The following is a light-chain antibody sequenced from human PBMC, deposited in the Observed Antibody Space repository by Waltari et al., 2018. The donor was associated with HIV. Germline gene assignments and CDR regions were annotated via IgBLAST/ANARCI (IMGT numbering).Light chain of an antibody. V-gene: IGKV1-33*01. CDR3: QQFASLPLT. CDR2: GAS. Sequence: DIQMTQSPSSLSASVGDRVTITCRASQDIVTYLNWYHQRPGKAPKLLIYGASDVERGVPSRFSGSGSGRDFTLTVTGLQPEDVGTYYCQQFASLPLTFGGGTRVNIK. CDR1: QDIVTY. J-gene: IGKJ4*01.